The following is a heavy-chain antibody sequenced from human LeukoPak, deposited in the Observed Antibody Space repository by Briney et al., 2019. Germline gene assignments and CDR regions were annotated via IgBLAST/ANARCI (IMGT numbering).Heavy chain of an antibody. J-gene: IGHJ4*02. D-gene: IGHD6-13*01. CDR1: GFTFSTYA. V-gene: IGHV3-23*01. Sequence: GGSLRLSCAASGFTFSTYAMTWVRQAPGKGLEWVSTITGSGVSTYYAASAKGRFTISRDNSKNTLCLQMNSLRADDTAIYYSAKDPGGTWYGYFDYWGQGTLVTVSS. CDR2: ITGSGVST. CDR3: AKDPGGTWYGYFDY.